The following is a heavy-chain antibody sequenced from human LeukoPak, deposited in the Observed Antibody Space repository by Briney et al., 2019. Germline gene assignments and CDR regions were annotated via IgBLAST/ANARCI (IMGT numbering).Heavy chain of an antibody. Sequence: SQTLSLTCTVSGDSISSGEYYWSWIRQPPGKGLEWIGYIYYSRSTYYNPSLKSRVTISVDTSKNQFSLKLSSVTAADTAVYYCARFVAAAGPADYWGQGTLVTVSS. CDR2: IYYSRST. D-gene: IGHD6-13*01. J-gene: IGHJ4*02. CDR1: GDSISSGEYY. CDR3: ARFVAAAGPADY. V-gene: IGHV4-30-4*01.